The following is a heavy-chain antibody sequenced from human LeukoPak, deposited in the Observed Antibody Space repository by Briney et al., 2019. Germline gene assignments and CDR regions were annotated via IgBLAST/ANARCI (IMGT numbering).Heavy chain of an antibody. CDR3: ARGPVLYYYYYMDV. D-gene: IGHD1-1*01. Sequence: GASVKVSCKTPGYTFTNYGISWVRQAPGQGLEWMGWISAYNGNTNYAQKLQGRVTMTTDTSTSTAYMELRSLRSDDTAVYYCARGPVLYYYYYMDVWGKGTTVTVSS. CDR1: GYTFTNYG. CDR2: ISAYNGNT. V-gene: IGHV1-18*01. J-gene: IGHJ6*03.